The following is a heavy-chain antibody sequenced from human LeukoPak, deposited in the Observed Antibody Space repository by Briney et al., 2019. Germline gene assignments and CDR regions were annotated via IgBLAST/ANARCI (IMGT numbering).Heavy chain of an antibody. CDR2: MYYSGST. J-gene: IGHJ6*03. D-gene: IGHD3-10*01. CDR3: ARTYYYGSGSYYYYMDV. Sequence: SETLSLTCTVSGGSISNTNYYWGWIRQPPGKGLEWIGSMYYSGSTYYNPSLKSRVTISVDTSKNQFSLKLSSVTAADTAVYYCARTYYYGSGSYYYYMDVWGKGTTVTISS. V-gene: IGHV4-39*07. CDR1: GGSISNTNYY.